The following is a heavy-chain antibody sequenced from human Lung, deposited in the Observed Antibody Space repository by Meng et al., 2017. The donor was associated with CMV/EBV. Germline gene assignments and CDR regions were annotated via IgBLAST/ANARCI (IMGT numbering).Heavy chain of an antibody. Sequence: SXAASGFTFSSYAMHWVRQAPGKGLEWVAVTTDDGTNKYYADSVKGRFTISRDNSKNTLSLQMNSLRAEDMAVYYCAREGYSYGVGGLFDYWGQGXLVTVSS. CDR1: GFTFSSYA. CDR2: TTDDGTNK. CDR3: AREGYSYGVGGLFDY. J-gene: IGHJ4*02. V-gene: IGHV3-30*04. D-gene: IGHD5-18*01.